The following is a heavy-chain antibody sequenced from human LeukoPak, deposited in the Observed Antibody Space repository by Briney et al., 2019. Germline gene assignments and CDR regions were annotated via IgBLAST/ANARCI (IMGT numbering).Heavy chain of an antibody. D-gene: IGHD6-19*01. CDR2: IYTSGST. V-gene: IGHV4-4*07. CDR3: ARDQEQWRYYYMDV. J-gene: IGHJ6*03. Sequence: PSETLSLTCTVSGGSISSYYWSWIRQPAGKGLEWIGRIYTSGSTNHNPSLKSRVTMSVDTSKNQFSLKLSSVTAADTAVYYCARDQEQWRYYYMDVWGKGTTVTVSS. CDR1: GGSISSYY.